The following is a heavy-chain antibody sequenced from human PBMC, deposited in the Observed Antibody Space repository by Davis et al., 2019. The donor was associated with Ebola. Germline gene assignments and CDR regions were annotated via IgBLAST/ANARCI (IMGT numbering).Heavy chain of an antibody. CDR3: ARVRGNYSGWFDP. Sequence: CAVPGGPISSGGYSWSWIRQPPGKGLVWIGYIYHSGSTNYNPSLKSRVTISVDTSKNQFSLKLSSVTAADTAVYYCARVRGNYSGWFDPWGQGTLVTVSS. D-gene: IGHD4-11*01. CDR1: GGPISSGGYS. V-gene: IGHV4-30-2*01. J-gene: IGHJ5*02. CDR2: IYHSGST.